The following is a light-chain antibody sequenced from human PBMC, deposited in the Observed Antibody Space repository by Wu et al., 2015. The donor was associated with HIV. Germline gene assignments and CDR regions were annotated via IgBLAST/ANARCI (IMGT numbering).Light chain of an antibody. CDR3: QQRSNWMYT. J-gene: IGKJ2*01. CDR2: DAF. V-gene: IGKV3-11*01. Sequence: EIVLTQSPATLSLSPGERATLSCRASQSVSSYLAWYQQKPGQAPRLLIYDAFNRATGIPARFSGSGSGTDFTLTISSLEPEDSAVYYCQQRSNWMYTFGQGTKLEIK. CDR1: QSVSSY.